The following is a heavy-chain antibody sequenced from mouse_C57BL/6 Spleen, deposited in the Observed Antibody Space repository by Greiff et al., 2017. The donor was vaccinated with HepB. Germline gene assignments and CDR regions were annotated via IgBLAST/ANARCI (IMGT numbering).Heavy chain of an antibody. D-gene: IGHD2-1*01. Sequence: QVQLKQPGAELVMPGASVKLSCKASGYTFTSYWMHWVKQRPGQGLEWIGEIDPSDSYTNYNQKFKGKSTLTVDKSSSTAYMQLSSLTSEDSAVYYCARIYYGNYGYFDYWGQGTTLTVSS. CDR1: GYTFTSYW. J-gene: IGHJ2*01. CDR3: ARIYYGNYGYFDY. V-gene: IGHV1-69*01. CDR2: IDPSDSYT.